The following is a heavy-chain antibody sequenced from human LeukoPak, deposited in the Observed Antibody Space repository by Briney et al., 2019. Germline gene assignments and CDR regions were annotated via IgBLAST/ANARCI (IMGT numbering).Heavy chain of an antibody. CDR2: TSADESIK. V-gene: IGHV3-30*03. J-gene: IGHJ4*02. CDR3: ARDPFLGGPDFLDY. D-gene: IGHD1-26*01. CDR1: GFPFNDYV. Sequence: GRSLRLSCTVSGFPFNDYVVHWVRQAPGKGLEWVAVTSADESIKSYSDSVRGRFTISRDNFKNILYLQMDSLGLEDTAVYFCARDPFLGGPDFLDYWGRGTLVTVSS.